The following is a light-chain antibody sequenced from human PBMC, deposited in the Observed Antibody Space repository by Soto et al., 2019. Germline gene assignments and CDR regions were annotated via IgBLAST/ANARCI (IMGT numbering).Light chain of an antibody. J-gene: IGKJ5*01. CDR3: QQYGSSPIT. V-gene: IGKV3-20*01. Sequence: SFLTQSPSTLCLSTVETANPSSTASQSVSSSYLAWYQQKPGQAPGLLIYGASSRATGIPDRFSGSGSGTDFTLTISRLEPEDFAVYYCQQYGSSPITFGQGTRLEI. CDR1: QSVSSSY. CDR2: GAS.